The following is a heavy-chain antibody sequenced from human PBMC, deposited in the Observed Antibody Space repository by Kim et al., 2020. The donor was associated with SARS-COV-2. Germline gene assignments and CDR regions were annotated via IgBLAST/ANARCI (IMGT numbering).Heavy chain of an antibody. J-gene: IGHJ6*02. CDR2: INHSGST. D-gene: IGHD4-17*01. V-gene: IGHV4-34*01. CDR1: GGSFSGHY. CDR3: ARGSPVTTFYHYYYGMDV. Sequence: SETLSLTCAVYGGSFSGHYWSWIRQPPGRGLEWIGGINHSGSTNYNPSLKSRVTISVDTSKNQFSLKLSSVTAADTAVYYCARGSPVTTFYHYYYGMDVWGQGTTVTVSS.